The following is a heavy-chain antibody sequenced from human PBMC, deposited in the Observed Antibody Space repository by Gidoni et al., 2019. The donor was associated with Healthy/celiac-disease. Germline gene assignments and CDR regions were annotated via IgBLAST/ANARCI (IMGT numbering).Heavy chain of an antibody. D-gene: IGHD2-2*01. J-gene: IGHJ3*02. CDR2: ISGSGGST. CDR1: GFTFSSYA. CDR3: AKDHCSRTSCYDVDI. V-gene: IGHV3-23*01. Sequence: EVQLLESGVGLVPPGGSLRLSCAASGFTFSSYAMSWVRQAPGKGMEWVSAISGSGGSTYYADSVKGRFTISRDNSKNTLYLKMNSLRAEDTAVYYCAKDHCSRTSCYDVDIWGQGTMVTVSS.